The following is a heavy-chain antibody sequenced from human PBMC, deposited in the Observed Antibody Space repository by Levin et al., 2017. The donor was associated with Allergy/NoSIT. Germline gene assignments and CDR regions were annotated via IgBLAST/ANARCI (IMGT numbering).Heavy chain of an antibody. CDR2: IYYSGKT. CDR1: GGSISSSSYY. D-gene: IGHD3-10*01. J-gene: IGHJ4*02. V-gene: IGHV4-39*01. CDR3: ARRTRFGNLSQFDY. Sequence: PSETLSLTCTVSGGSISSSSYYWGWIRQPPGKGLEYIGTIYYSGKTYYNPSLKSRVTISVDTSKNQFSLKLSSVTAADTAVYYCARRTRFGNLSQFDYWGQGTLVTVSS.